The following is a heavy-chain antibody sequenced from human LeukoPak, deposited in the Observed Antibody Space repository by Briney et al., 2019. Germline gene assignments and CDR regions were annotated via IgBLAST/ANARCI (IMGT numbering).Heavy chain of an antibody. CDR1: GFTFSSYA. CDR3: AKLERGDTPVPIDY. V-gene: IGHV3-23*01. Sequence: GGSLRLSCTASGFTFSSYAMSWVRQAPGKGLEWVSAISGSGGSTYYADSVKGRFTISRDNSKNTLYLQMNSLRAEDTAVYYCAKLERGDTPVPIDYWGQGTLVTVSS. J-gene: IGHJ4*02. CDR2: ISGSGGST. D-gene: IGHD3-10*01.